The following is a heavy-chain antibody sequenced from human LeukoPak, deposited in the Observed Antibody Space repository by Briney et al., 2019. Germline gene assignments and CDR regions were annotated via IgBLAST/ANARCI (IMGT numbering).Heavy chain of an antibody. J-gene: IGHJ3*02. D-gene: IGHD6-13*01. CDR1: GGTFSSYA. CDR3: ARGSSSWTAHDAFDN. V-gene: IGHV1-69*05. CDR2: IIPIFGTA. Sequence: ASVKVSCKASGGTFSSYAISWVRQAPGQGLEWMGGIIPIFGTANYAQKFQGRVTITTDESTSTAYMELSSLRSEDTAVYYCARGSSSWTAHDAFDNWGQGTMVTVSS.